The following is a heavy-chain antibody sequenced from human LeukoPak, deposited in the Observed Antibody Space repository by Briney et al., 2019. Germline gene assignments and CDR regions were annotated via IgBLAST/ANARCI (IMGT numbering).Heavy chain of an antibody. CDR2: INPNSGGT. CDR1: GYTFTGYY. D-gene: IGHD6-13*01. J-gene: IGHJ4*02. Sequence: SVKVSCKASGYTFTGYYMHWVRQAPGQGLEWMGWINPNSGGTNYAQKFQGWVTMTRDTSISTAYMELSRLRSDDTAVYYCARGVGAIAAAHFDYWGQGTLVTVSS. V-gene: IGHV1-2*04. CDR3: ARGVGAIAAAHFDY.